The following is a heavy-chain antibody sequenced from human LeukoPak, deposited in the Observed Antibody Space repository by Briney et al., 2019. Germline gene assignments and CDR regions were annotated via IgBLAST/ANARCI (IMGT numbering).Heavy chain of an antibody. V-gene: IGHV3-48*03. CDR2: ISDSGRNNI. Sequence: PGGSLRLSCAASGFTLSNHEINWVRQAPGKGLEWVSYISDSGRNNIYYADSGKARFTLSRDNAKNSLYLQMSSLRAEDTAIYCCARETPNCGGDCFDYWGQGTLVTVSS. CDR3: ARETPNCGGDCFDY. D-gene: IGHD2-21*02. J-gene: IGHJ4*02. CDR1: GFTLSNHE.